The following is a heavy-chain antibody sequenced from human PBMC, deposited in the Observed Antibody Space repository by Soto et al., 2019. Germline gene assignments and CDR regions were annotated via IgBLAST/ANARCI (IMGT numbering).Heavy chain of an antibody. J-gene: IGHJ4*02. Sequence: QVQLVESGGGVVQPGRSLRLSCAASGFTFSSYGMHWVSRAPGKGLEWVAVISYDGSNKYYADSVKGRFTISRDNSKNTLYLQMNSLRAEDTAVYYCAKEGPYDFWSGYPYYFDYWGQGTLVTVSS. CDR2: ISYDGSNK. V-gene: IGHV3-30*18. D-gene: IGHD3-3*01. CDR3: AKEGPYDFWSGYPYYFDY. CDR1: GFTFSSYG.